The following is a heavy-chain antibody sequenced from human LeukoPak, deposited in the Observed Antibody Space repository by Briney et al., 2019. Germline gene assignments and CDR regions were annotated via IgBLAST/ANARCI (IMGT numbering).Heavy chain of an antibody. CDR2: ISSSGSYT. CDR1: GFTFSDYY. CDR3: ARVGGYYDYVWGSH. Sequence: GGSLRLSCAASGFTFSDYYMSWMRQAPGKRLEWGAYISSSGSYTKYADSVKGRFTISRDNAKNSLYLQMKSLRADDTAVYYCARVGGYYDYVWGSHWGQGTLVTVSS. D-gene: IGHD3-16*01. J-gene: IGHJ4*02. V-gene: IGHV3-11*06.